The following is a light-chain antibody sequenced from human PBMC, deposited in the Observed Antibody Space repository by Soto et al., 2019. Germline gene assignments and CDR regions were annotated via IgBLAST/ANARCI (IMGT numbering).Light chain of an antibody. J-gene: IGKJ1*01. CDR1: QSVSSY. Sequence: EMVLTQSPATLSLSPGERATLACRASQSVSSYLAWYQQKPGQAPRLLIYDASNRATGIPARFSGSGSGTDVTLTISSLAPEDFAVYYCQQRSNWPPWTFGQGTKVEIK. V-gene: IGKV3-11*01. CDR2: DAS. CDR3: QQRSNWPPWT.